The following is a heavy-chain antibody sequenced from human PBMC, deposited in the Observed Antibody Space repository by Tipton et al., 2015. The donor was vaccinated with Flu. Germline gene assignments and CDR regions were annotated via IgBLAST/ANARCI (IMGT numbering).Heavy chain of an antibody. CDR2: FYYSGST. D-gene: IGHD4/OR15-4a*01. V-gene: IGHV4-39*07. Sequence: TLSLTCTVSGGSIISSSYYWGWIRQPPGKGLEWIGSFYYSGSTYYNPSLKSRVTISVDTSKNQFSLRLSSVTAADTAVYYCARGGVLWCPRDWGQGTLVTISS. J-gene: IGHJ4*02. CDR3: ARGGVLWCPRD. CDR1: GGSIISSSYY.